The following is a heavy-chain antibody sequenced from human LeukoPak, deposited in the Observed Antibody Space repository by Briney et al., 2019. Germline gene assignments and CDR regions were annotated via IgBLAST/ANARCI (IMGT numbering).Heavy chain of an antibody. J-gene: IGHJ5*02. CDR2: IYPGDSDT. CDR1: GYSFTSYW. V-gene: IGHV5-51*01. CDR3: ARVARTRDKDYYDSSGYYDVWFDP. D-gene: IGHD3-22*01. Sequence: GEPLKISCKGSGYSFTSYWIGWVRQMPGKGLEWMGVIYPGDSDTRYSPSFQGQVTISADKSISTAYLQWSSLKASDTAMYYCARVARTRDKDYYDSSGYYDVWFDPWGQGTLVTVPS.